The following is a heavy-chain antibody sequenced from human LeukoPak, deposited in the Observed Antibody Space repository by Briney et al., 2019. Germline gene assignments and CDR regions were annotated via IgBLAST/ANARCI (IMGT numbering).Heavy chain of an antibody. D-gene: IGHD1-26*01. Sequence: GGSLRLSCAASGFTFSSYEMNWVRQAPGKGLEWVSYISSSGSTTYYADSVKGRFTISRDNAKNSVSLQMDSLRAEDTAVYYCARDHGWSPDYWGQGTLVTVSS. CDR2: ISSSGSTT. V-gene: IGHV3-48*03. J-gene: IGHJ4*02. CDR1: GFTFSSYE. CDR3: ARDHGWSPDY.